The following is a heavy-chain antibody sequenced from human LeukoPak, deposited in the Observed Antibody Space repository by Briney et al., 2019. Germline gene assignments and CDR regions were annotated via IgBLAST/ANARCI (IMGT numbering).Heavy chain of an antibody. CDR3: AKAALNYYVSSGYSYFDY. Sequence: PGGSLRLSCAASVFTFSSYVMRWVRQAPGKGLWWVSAVSGSGDSTYYADSVKGRFTTSRDNSKNTLYLQMNSLRAEDTAVYYCAKAALNYYVSSGYSYFDYWGQGTLVTVSS. CDR1: VFTFSSYV. D-gene: IGHD3-22*01. J-gene: IGHJ4*02. V-gene: IGHV3-23*01. CDR2: VSGSGDST.